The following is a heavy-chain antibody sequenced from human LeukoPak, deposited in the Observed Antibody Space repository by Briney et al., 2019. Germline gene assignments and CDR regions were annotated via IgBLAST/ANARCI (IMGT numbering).Heavy chain of an antibody. V-gene: IGHV4-39*01. CDR1: GGSISNNNYY. Sequence: PSETLSLTCTVSGGSISNNNYYWAWIRQPPGKGLECIGSIYYSGSPYYNPSLRSRVTISVDTSKNQFSLRLSSVTAADTAVYYCATWRTAKTGFDYWGQGTLVTVSS. CDR3: ATWRTAKTGFDY. CDR2: IYYSGSP. J-gene: IGHJ4*02. D-gene: IGHD1-1*01.